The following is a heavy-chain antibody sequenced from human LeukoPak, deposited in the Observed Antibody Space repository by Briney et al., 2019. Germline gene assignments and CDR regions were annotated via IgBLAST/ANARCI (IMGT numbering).Heavy chain of an antibody. J-gene: IGHJ4*02. CDR1: GFTFSSYG. Sequence: GGSLRLSCAASGFTFSSYGMHWVRQAPGKGLEWVAVISYDGSNKYYADSVKARFTISRDNSKNTLYLQMNSLRAEDTAVYYCAKDWLYCSSTSCYDCFDYWGQGTLVTVSS. V-gene: IGHV3-30*18. CDR3: AKDWLYCSSTSCYDCFDY. CDR2: ISYDGSNK. D-gene: IGHD2-2*01.